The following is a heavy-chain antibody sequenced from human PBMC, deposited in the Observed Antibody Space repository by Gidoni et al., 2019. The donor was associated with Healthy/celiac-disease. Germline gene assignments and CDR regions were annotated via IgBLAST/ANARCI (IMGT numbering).Heavy chain of an antibody. CDR2: ISYDGSNK. D-gene: IGHD2-15*01. CDR1: GFTFSTCA. J-gene: IGHJ3*02. CDR3: ARDQNVVVVAARRNDAFDI. Sequence: QVQLVASGGGVVPPGRSLSLSSPASGFTFSTCAVHGVRQAPGKGLEWVAVISYDGSNKYYADSVKGRFTISRDNSKNTLYLQMNSLRAEDTAVYYCARDQNVVVVAARRNDAFDIWGQGTMVTVSS. V-gene: IGHV3-30-3*01.